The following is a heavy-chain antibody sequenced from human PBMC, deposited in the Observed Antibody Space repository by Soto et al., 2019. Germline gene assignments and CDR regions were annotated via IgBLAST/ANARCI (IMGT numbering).Heavy chain of an antibody. V-gene: IGHV3-30-3*01. CDR3: ARGCRPVVVVVPCY. CDR1: GFTFSSYA. J-gene: IGHJ4*02. CDR2: ISYDGSNK. Sequence: PGGSLRLSCAASGFTFSSYAMHWVRQAPGKGLEWVAVISYDGSNKYYADSVKGRFTISRDNSKNTLYLQMNSLRAEDTAVYYCARGCRPVVVVVPCYWGQGTQVTVSS. D-gene: IGHD2-15*01.